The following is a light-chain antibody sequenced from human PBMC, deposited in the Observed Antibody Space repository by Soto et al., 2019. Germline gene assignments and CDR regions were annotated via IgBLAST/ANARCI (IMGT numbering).Light chain of an antibody. CDR2: DAS. CDR3: QQYDSFSPT. V-gene: IGKV1-5*01. J-gene: IGKJ2*01. CDR1: QNISVW. Sequence: DIQMTQSPSTLSASVGDGVTITCRASQNISVWLAWYQQRPGKAPKFLIYDASTLGTGVSSRFSGSGSGTEFTLTIRSLEPDDFATYYCQQYDSFSPTFGQGTKLVMK.